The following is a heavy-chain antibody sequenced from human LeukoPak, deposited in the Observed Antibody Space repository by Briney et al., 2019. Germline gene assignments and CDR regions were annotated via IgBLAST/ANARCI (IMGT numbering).Heavy chain of an antibody. CDR2: IYSGGST. CDR3: ARGFPPGIAVAGSIDY. J-gene: IGHJ4*02. CDR1: GFTVSSNY. V-gene: IGHV3-53*01. D-gene: IGHD6-19*01. Sequence: GSLRLSCAASGFTVSSNYMSWVRQAPGKGLEWVSVIYSGGSTYYADSVKGRFTISRDNSKNTLYLQMNSLRAEDTAVYYCARGFPPGIAVAGSIDYWGQGTLVTVSS.